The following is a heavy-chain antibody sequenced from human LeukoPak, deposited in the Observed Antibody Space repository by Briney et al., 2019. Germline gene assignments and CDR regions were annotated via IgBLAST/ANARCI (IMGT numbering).Heavy chain of an antibody. V-gene: IGHV3-20*04. CDR1: GFTFDDYG. CDR3: ARDRGVDTAMVNWFDP. D-gene: IGHD5-18*01. Sequence: RPGGSLRLSCAASGFTFDDYGMSWVRQAPGKGLEWDSGINWNGGSTGYADSVKGRFTISRDNAKNSLYLQMNSLRAEDTALYYCARDRGVDTAMVNWFDPWGQGTLVTVSS. CDR2: INWNGGST. J-gene: IGHJ5*02.